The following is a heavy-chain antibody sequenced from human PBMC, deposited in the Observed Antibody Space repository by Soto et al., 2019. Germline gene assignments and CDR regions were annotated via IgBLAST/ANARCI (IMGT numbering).Heavy chain of an antibody. CDR1: GGSISSGGYY. CDR2: IYYSGST. Sequence: QVQLQESGPGLVKPSQTLSLTCTVSGGSISSGGYYWSWIRQHPGKGLEWIGYIYYSGSTYYNPSLNSRVTISVDTSKNQFALKLSSVTAADTAVYYCARAGTADDLYYGMDVWGQGTTVTVSS. J-gene: IGHJ6*02. CDR3: ARAGTADDLYYGMDV. V-gene: IGHV4-31*03. D-gene: IGHD2-2*01.